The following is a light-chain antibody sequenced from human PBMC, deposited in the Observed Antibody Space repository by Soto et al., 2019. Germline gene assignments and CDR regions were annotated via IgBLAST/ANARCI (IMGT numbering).Light chain of an antibody. Sequence: EIVLTQSPGTLSLSPGERATLSCRASQSVSSSYLAWYQQKPGQAPRHLIYGASSRATGIPDRFSGSGSGTDFSLTISSLEPEDFVVYYCQQYGSSPPYTFGQGTKLEIK. CDR1: QSVSSSY. V-gene: IGKV3-20*01. J-gene: IGKJ2*01. CDR3: QQYGSSPPYT. CDR2: GAS.